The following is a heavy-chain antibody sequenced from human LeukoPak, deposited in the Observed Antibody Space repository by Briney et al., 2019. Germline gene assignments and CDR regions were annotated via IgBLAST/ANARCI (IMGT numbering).Heavy chain of an antibody. CDR3: ARGGEYNYYHYYYMDV. D-gene: IGHD3-10*01. CDR2: IYYSGST. V-gene: IGHV4-59*01. CDR1: GGSISSYY. J-gene: IGHJ6*03. Sequence: SETLSLTCTVSGGSISSYYWSWIRQPPGKGLEWIGYIYYSGSTNYNPSLKSRVTISVDTSKNQFSLKLSSVTAADTAVYYCARGGEYNYYHYYYMDVWGKGTTVTVSS.